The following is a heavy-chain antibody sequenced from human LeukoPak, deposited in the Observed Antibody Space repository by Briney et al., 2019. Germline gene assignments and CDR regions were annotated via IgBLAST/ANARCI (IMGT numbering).Heavy chain of an antibody. Sequence: GGSLRLSCAASGFTFSNYDMHWVRQAPGKGLVWVAVISSDDTIKYYADSVKGRFTISRDNSNNTLYLQMKSLRPEDTAVYYCAKVYSSSWLYYYYGMDVWGQGTTVTVSS. CDR3: AKVYSSSWLYYYYGMDV. CDR2: ISSDDTIK. D-gene: IGHD6-13*01. CDR1: GFTFSNYD. J-gene: IGHJ6*02. V-gene: IGHV3-30*18.